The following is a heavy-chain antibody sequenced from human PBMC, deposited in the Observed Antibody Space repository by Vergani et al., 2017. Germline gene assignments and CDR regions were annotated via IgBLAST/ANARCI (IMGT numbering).Heavy chain of an antibody. CDR1: GGSISSGGYY. Sequence: QVQLQESGPGLVKPSQTLSLTCTVSGGSISSGGYYWSWIRQHPGKGLEWIGYIYYSGSTYYNPSLKSRVTISVDTSKNQFSLKLSSVTAADTAVYYCARGCGSWYTLRGHYFDYWGQGTLVTVSS. V-gene: IGHV4-31*03. J-gene: IGHJ4*02. D-gene: IGHD6-13*01. CDR3: ARGCGSWYTLRGHYFDY. CDR2: IYYSGST.